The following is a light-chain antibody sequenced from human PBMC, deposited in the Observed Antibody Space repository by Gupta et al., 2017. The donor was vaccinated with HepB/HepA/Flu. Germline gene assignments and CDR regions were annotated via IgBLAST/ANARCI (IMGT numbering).Light chain of an antibody. Sequence: EIVLTQSPGTLSLSPGERATLSCRASQTVRSDFLAWYQHKPGQAPRLLIYGASSRVAGIPDRFSGTGSGTDFTLTISRREPEDFAVYYCQQYDNSPPITFGGGTKVEIK. J-gene: IGKJ4*01. CDR1: QTVRSDF. CDR2: GAS. V-gene: IGKV3-20*01. CDR3: QQYDNSPPIT.